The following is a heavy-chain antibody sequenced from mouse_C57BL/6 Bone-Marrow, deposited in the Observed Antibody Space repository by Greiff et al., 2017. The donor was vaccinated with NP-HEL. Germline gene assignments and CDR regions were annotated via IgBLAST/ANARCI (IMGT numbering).Heavy chain of an antibody. D-gene: IGHD2-3*01. CDR3: ASTGYDDGYYLFAY. V-gene: IGHV1-18*01. CDR2: INPNNGGT. CDR1: GYTFTDYN. Sequence: EVQLQQSGPELVKPGASVKIPCKASGYTFTDYNMDWVKQSHGKSLEWIGDINPNNGGTIYNQKFKGKATLTVDKSSSTAYMELRSLTSEDTAVYYCASTGYDDGYYLFAYWGQGTLVTVSA. J-gene: IGHJ3*01.